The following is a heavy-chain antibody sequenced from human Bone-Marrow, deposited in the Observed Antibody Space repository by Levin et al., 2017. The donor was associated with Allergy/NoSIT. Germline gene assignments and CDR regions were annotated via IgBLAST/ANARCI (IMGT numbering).Heavy chain of an antibody. CDR3: AKDLSPRIAVTGNIEY. V-gene: IGHV3-43*01. CDR2: ISWDASTT. J-gene: IGHJ4*02. D-gene: IGHD6-19*01. CDR1: GFTFNDYT. Sequence: GESMKISCAASGFTFNDYTMHWVRQAPQRGLEWVSLISWDASTTYYADSVRGRFAISRDNSKNALYLQMNSLTTEDTALYYCAKDLSPRIAVTGNIEYWGQGTLVTVSS.